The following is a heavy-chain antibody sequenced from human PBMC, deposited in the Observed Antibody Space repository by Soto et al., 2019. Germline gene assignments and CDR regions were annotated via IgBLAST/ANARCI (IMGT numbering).Heavy chain of an antibody. V-gene: IGHV1-8*01. Sequence: ASVKVSCKASGYTFTSYDINWVRQATGQGLEWMGWMNPNSGNTGYAQKFQGRVTMTRNTSISTAYMELSSLRSEDTAVYYCAREGGXSSSPGVSGYYGMDVWGQGTTVTVSS. CDR3: AREGGXSSSPGVSGYYGMDV. J-gene: IGHJ6*02. CDR1: GYTFTSYD. D-gene: IGHD6-6*01. CDR2: MNPNSGNT.